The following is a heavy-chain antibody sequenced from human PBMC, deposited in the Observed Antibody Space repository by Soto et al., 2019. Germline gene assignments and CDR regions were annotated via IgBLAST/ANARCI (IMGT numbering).Heavy chain of an antibody. Sequence: GGSLRLSCAASGFIFSSYAMSWVRQAPGKGLEWVSVITGSGAGTYYADSVKGRFTISRDNSRNTLYLQMNSLRVEDTAVYYCAKASSGSVAEDYWGQGTLVTVSS. V-gene: IGHV3-23*01. CDR2: ITGSGAGT. J-gene: IGHJ4*02. D-gene: IGHD6-19*01. CDR1: GFIFSSYA. CDR3: AKASSGSVAEDY.